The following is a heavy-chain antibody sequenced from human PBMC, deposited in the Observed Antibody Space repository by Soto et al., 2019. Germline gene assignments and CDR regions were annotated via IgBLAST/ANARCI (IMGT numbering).Heavy chain of an antibody. Sequence: QVQLVQSGAEVKKPGASVKVSCKASGYTFTSYDINWVRQATGQGLEWMVWMNPNSGNTGYAQKFQVGVTMTRNTAISTAYMELGSLRSEDTAVYYCARSTNDCGARHWGQGTLVTVSS. J-gene: IGHJ4*02. CDR2: MNPNSGNT. CDR3: ARSTNDCGARH. D-gene: IGHD4-17*01. CDR1: GYTFTSYD. V-gene: IGHV1-8*01.